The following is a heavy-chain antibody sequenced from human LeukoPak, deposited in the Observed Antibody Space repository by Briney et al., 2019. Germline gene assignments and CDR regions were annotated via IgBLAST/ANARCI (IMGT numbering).Heavy chain of an antibody. Sequence: GGSLRLSCAASGFTFSSYAMHWVRQAPGKGLEWVAVISYDGSNKYYADSVKGRFTISRDNSKNTLYLQMNSLRAEDTAVYYCARDIYYYDSSGYYFPGGSDYWGQGTLVTVSS. CDR1: GFTFSSYA. J-gene: IGHJ4*02. V-gene: IGHV3-30*04. CDR2: ISYDGSNK. D-gene: IGHD3-22*01. CDR3: ARDIYYYDSSGYYFPGGSDY.